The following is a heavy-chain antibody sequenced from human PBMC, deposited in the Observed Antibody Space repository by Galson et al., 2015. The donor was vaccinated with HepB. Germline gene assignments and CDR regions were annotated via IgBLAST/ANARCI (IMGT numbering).Heavy chain of an antibody. CDR2: INPSGGST. CDR1: GYTFTSYY. CDR3: ARDREGATYYFDY. D-gene: IGHD1-26*01. J-gene: IGHJ4*02. Sequence: SVKVSCKASGYTFTSYYMHWVRQAPGQGLEWMGIINPSGGSTSYAQKLQGRVTMTRDTSTSTVYMELSSLRSEDTAVYYCARDREGATYYFDYWGQGTLVTVSS. V-gene: IGHV1-46*04.